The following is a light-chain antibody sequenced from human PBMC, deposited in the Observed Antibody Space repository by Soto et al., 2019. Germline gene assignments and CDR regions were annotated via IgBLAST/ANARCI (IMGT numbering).Light chain of an antibody. CDR2: AAS. J-gene: IGKJ2*01. V-gene: IGKV3-20*01. Sequence: EIVLTQSPGTLSLSPGESATLSCRASQSVSSSQVAWYQQKPGQAPRLLIYAASSRATGFPDRFSGVGSETDFTLTISRLEPEDFAVYSCQQYATSPHTFGQGTKLEIK. CDR3: QQYATSPHT. CDR1: QSVSSSQ.